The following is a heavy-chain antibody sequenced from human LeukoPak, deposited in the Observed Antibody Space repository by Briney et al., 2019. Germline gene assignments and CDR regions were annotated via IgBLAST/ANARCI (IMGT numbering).Heavy chain of an antibody. Sequence: GGSLRLSCTASGFTFADYAMHWVRHTPGKGLEWVSLISRNGENTNYAHSVKGRLTISRDTSKNSLYLQMNSLRTQDPALYSCANGGLDNSSDGTFDSWGQGTPVSVSS. CDR2: ISRNGENT. CDR1: GFTFADYA. J-gene: IGHJ4*02. D-gene: IGHD6-13*01. CDR3: ANGGLDNSSDGTFDS. V-gene: IGHV3-43*02.